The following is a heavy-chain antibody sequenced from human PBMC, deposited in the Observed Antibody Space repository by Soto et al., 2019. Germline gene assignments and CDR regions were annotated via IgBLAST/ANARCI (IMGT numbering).Heavy chain of an antibody. Sequence: QVQLVQSGAEVKKPGASVKVSCKASGYTFTSYGISWVRQAPGQGLEWMGWISAYNGNTNYAQKLQGRVTMTTDTSTSSAYMELRSLRSDDTAVYYCARSDCSGGSCYSYYFDYWGQGTLVTVSS. J-gene: IGHJ4*02. CDR2: ISAYNGNT. CDR3: ARSDCSGGSCYSYYFDY. D-gene: IGHD2-15*01. V-gene: IGHV1-18*01. CDR1: GYTFTSYG.